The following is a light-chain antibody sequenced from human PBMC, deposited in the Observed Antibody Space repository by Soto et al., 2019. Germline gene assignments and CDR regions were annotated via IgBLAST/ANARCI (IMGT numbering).Light chain of an antibody. Sequence: DIQMTQSPSSLSASIGDRVTITCRASETINKYLNWYQQKPGKPPKLLIYQASSLEGGVPSRFRGSGSEREFTLTISSLQPEDFATYYCQQYLSYPWAFGQGTKVDIK. J-gene: IGKJ1*01. CDR3: QQYLSYPWA. V-gene: IGKV1-5*03. CDR1: ETINKY. CDR2: QAS.